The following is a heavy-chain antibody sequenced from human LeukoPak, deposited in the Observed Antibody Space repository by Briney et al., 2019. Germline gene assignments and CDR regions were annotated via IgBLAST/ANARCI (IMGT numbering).Heavy chain of an antibody. J-gene: IGHJ4*02. CDR1: GYTLTELS. V-gene: IGHV1-24*01. Sequence: ASVKVSCKVSGYTLTELSMHWVRQAPGKGLEWMGGFDPEDGETIYAQKFQGRVTMTEDTSTDTAYMELSRLRSDDTAVYYCARGPLWFGELEYYWGQGTLVTVSS. CDR3: ARGPLWFGELEYY. CDR2: FDPEDGET. D-gene: IGHD3-10*01.